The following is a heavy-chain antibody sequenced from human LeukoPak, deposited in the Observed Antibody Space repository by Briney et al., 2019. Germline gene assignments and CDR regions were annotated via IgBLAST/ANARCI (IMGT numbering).Heavy chain of an antibody. V-gene: IGHV4-34*01. CDR1: GGSFSGYY. CDR3: ARLSHGTMVRGVIITYFDY. Sequence: SETLSLTCAVYGGSFSGYYWSWIRQPPGKGLEWIGEINHSGSTNYNPSLKSRVTISVDTSKNQFSLKLSSVTAADTAVYYCARLSHGTMVRGVIITYFDYWGQGTLVTVSS. CDR2: INHSGST. D-gene: IGHD3-10*01. J-gene: IGHJ4*02.